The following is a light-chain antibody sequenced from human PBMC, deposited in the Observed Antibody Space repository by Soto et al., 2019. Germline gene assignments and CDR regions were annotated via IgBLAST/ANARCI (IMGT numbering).Light chain of an antibody. V-gene: IGKV3-20*01. CDR3: QHYGSSPPYT. CDR2: GAS. Sequence: EIVLTQSPGTLSLSPGERATLSCRASQSVSSSHLAWYQQKPGQAPRLLIYGASSRATGIPDRFSGSGSGTDFTLTISRLEPEDFAVYICQHYGSSPPYTFGQGTKLEIK. J-gene: IGKJ2*01. CDR1: QSVSSSH.